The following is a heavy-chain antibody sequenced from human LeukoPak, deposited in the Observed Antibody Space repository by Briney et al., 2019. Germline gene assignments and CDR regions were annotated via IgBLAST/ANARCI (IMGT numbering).Heavy chain of an antibody. CDR3: ARGSQYYYDSSGLPYYFDY. J-gene: IGHJ4*02. D-gene: IGHD3-22*01. CDR1: GYSFTRHG. V-gene: IGHV1-18*01. CDR2: ISSYNGNT. Sequence: GASVKVSCKPSGYSFTRHGINWVRQAPGQGLEWMGWISSYNGNTYYAQKFQGRVTITADKSTSTAYMELSSLRSEDTAVYYCARGSQYYYDSSGLPYYFDYWGQGTLVTVSS.